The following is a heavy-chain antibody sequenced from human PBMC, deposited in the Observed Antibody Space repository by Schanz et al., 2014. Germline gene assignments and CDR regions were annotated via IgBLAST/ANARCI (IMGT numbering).Heavy chain of an antibody. CDR1: GFTISSNH. D-gene: IGHD1-1*01. J-gene: IGHJ4*02. CDR2: IYSGIGA. Sequence: EVHLVESGGGLVKRGGSLRLSCAASGFTISSNHMSWVRQAPGKGLEWVSVIYSGIGAYYADSVKDRFTVSRDNSKNTVYLQMNSLRAGDTAVYYCARGTDWNLHYWGQGALVTVSS. CDR3: ARGTDWNLHY. V-gene: IGHV3-66*01.